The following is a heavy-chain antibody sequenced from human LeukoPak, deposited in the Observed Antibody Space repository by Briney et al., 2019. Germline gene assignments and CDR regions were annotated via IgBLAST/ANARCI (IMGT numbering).Heavy chain of an antibody. CDR1: GFTVSSNY. Sequence: GGSLRLSCAASGFTVSSNYMGWVRQGPGKGLEWVGRTKSKTNGQRTDYAAPVKGRFTILRDDSKNSLYLHMISLKTEDTAVYYCTTVQSYYYDSSGYYIIDYWGQGTLVTVSS. V-gene: IGHV3-15*01. CDR2: TKSKTNGQRT. CDR3: TTVQSYYYDSSGYYIIDY. J-gene: IGHJ4*02. D-gene: IGHD3-22*01.